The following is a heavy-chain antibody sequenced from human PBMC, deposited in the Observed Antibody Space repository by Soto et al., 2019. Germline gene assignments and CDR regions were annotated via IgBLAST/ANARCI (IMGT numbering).Heavy chain of an antibody. Sequence: PGGSLRLSCAASGFSFSTHSMHWVRQAPGKGMEWVAVISYDGANEYYADFVRGRFTISRDNSKSLVYLQMISLRAEDTAVYYCAKSFYDKSGYYGLLDYWGQGTLVTVSS. J-gene: IGHJ4*02. D-gene: IGHD3-22*01. CDR2: ISYDGANE. CDR1: GFSFSTHS. V-gene: IGHV3-30*18. CDR3: AKSFYDKSGYYGLLDY.